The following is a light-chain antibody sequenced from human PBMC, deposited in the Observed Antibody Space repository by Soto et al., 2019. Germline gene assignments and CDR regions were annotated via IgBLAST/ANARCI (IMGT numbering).Light chain of an antibody. CDR3: QQYGSSPIT. V-gene: IGKV3-20*01. CDR2: GAS. CDR1: QSVNSNY. J-gene: IGKJ5*01. Sequence: EIVMTQSPATLSVSPGERATLSCRASQSVNSNYLAWYQQKPGQAPRLLIYGASSRATGIPDRFSGSGSGTDFTLTISRLEPEDFAVYYCQQYGSSPITFGQGTRLEI.